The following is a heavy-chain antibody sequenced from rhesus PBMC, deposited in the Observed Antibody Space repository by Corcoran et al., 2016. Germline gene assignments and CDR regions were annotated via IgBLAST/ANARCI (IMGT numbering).Heavy chain of an antibody. CDR3: ARTGDVMKLAGD. D-gene: IGHD6-37*01. CDR1: GGSISSGYYY. V-gene: IGHV4-122*02. CDR2: ITYSGST. J-gene: IGHJ4*01. Sequence: QVQLQESGPGLVKPSETLSLTCAVSGGSISSGYYYWSGIRQPPGKGLEWIGYITYSGSTSYNPSLKSRVTISRDTSKNQFSLKLSSVTAADTAVYYCARTGDVMKLAGDWGQGVLVTVSS.